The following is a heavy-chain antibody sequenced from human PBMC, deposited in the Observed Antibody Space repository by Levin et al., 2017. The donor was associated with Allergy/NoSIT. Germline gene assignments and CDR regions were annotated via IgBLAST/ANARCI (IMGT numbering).Heavy chain of an antibody. Sequence: GGSLRLSCAASGFTFSTYAIHWVRQSPGKGLEWVAVISYDGTNKYYADSVKGRFTISRDNSMNTLYLQMNSLRAEDTAVYYCVRVFLGAYSGSLPGYFDYWGQGTLVTVSS. CDR1: GFTFSTYA. CDR2: ISYDGTNK. J-gene: IGHJ4*02. V-gene: IGHV3-30-3*01. D-gene: IGHD1-26*01. CDR3: VRVFLGAYSGSLPGYFDY.